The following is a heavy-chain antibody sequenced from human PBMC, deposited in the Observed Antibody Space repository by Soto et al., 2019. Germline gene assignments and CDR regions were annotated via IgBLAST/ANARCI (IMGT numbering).Heavy chain of an antibody. J-gene: IGHJ3*02. CDR1: VFTFISYA. CDR2: ISGSGGST. CDR3: AKDSPYSASYKEDGFDI. V-gene: IGHV3-23*01. Sequence: GGSLRLSCESSVFTFISYAMSWVRQAPGRGLEWVSSISGSGGSTYHADSVNGRFTISRDDSKNTVFLQMNSLRAEDTAVYYCAKDSPYSASYKEDGFDIWGQGSLVTVSS. D-gene: IGHD1-26*01.